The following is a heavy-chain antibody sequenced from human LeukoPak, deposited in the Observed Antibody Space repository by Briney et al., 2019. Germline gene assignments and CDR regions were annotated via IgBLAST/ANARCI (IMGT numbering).Heavy chain of an antibody. J-gene: IGHJ4*02. Sequence: ASVKVSCKASGYTSTSYGISWVRQAPGQGLEWMGWISAYNGNTNYAQKLQGRVTMTTDTSTSTAYVELRSLRSDDTAVYYCALSGSYAPLDYWGQGTLVTVSS. CDR2: ISAYNGNT. CDR3: ALSGSYAPLDY. V-gene: IGHV1-18*01. CDR1: GYTSTSYG. D-gene: IGHD1-26*01.